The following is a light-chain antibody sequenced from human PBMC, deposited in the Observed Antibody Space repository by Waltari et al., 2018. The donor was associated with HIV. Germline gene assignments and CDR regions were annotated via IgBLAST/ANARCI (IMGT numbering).Light chain of an antibody. CDR1: LSNIGASYD. CDR3: QSYDKSLTGFVV. V-gene: IGLV1-40*01. Sequence: QSVLTQPPSVSGAPGQRVTISCSGGLSNIGASYDVHWYQQFPGTAPRLLIYENINRPSGVPDRFSGSKSGTSASLAITGLQTEDEATYYCQSYDKSLTGFVVFGGGTKLTVL. CDR2: ENI. J-gene: IGLJ2*01.